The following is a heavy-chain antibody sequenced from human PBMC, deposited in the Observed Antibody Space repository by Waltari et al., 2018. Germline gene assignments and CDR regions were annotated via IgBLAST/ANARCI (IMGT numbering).Heavy chain of an antibody. CDR2: INPKSGGA. D-gene: IGHD3-10*01. V-gene: IGHV1-2*06. CDR1: GYIFIDYY. Sequence: QVQLVQSGAEVKKPGASVKVSCKASGYIFIDYYIHWVRQAPGLGLEWMGRINPKSGGANSAQKFQGRVTMTMDTSISTAYLELISLRSDDTAVYFCATPVHTFGPGIPRDYWGQGTLVSVSS. J-gene: IGHJ4*02. CDR3: ATPVHTFGPGIPRDY.